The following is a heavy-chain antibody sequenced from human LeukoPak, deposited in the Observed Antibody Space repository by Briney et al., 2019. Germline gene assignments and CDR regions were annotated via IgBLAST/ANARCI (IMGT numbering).Heavy chain of an antibody. V-gene: IGHV7-4-1*02. Sequence: GASVKGSCKASGYSLIRYAINWVRQGPGQAPEWVGWINSYTGDPTYAQGFTGRFVFTIDTSVNTAYLQISNLEAEDTAVYYCVRDVPDGDVTTFDRWGQGTLITVSS. J-gene: IGHJ5*02. CDR1: GYSLIRYA. D-gene: IGHD4-17*01. CDR2: INSYTGDP. CDR3: VRDVPDGDVTTFDR.